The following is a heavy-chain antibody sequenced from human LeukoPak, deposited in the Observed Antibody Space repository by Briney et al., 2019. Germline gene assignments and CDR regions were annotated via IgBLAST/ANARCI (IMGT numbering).Heavy chain of an antibody. CDR3: ARTSVRTPAAISYCFDY. D-gene: IGHD2-2*01. V-gene: IGHV3-20*01. J-gene: IGHJ4*02. CDR1: GFTFDDYG. CDR2: INWNGGST. Sequence: GGSLRLSCAASGFTFDDYGMSWVRQAPGKGLEWVSGINWNGGSTGYADSVKGRFTISRDNAKNSLYLQMNSLRAEDAALYHCARTSVRTPAAISYCFDYWGQGTLVTVSS.